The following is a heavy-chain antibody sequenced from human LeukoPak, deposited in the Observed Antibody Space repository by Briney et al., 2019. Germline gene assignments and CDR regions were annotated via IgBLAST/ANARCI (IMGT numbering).Heavy chain of an antibody. D-gene: IGHD6-6*01. Sequence: PGGSLRLSCAASGFTFSSYSMNWVRQAPGKGLEWVSSISSSSSYIYYADSVKGRFTISRDNAKNSLYLQMSSLRAEDTAVYYCARVLAYSSSSVDYWGQGTLVTVSS. V-gene: IGHV3-21*01. CDR3: ARVLAYSSSSVDY. CDR2: ISSSSSYI. CDR1: GFTFSSYS. J-gene: IGHJ4*02.